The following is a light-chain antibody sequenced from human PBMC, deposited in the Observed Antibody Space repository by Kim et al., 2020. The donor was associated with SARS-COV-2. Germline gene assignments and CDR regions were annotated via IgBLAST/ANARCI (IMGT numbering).Light chain of an antibody. J-gene: IGLJ2*01. CDR1: SLRSYY. CDR2: GKN. CDR3: NSRDRHDNAV. V-gene: IGLV3-19*01. Sequence: SSELTQDPAVSVALGQTVSITCQGDSLRSYYATWYQQKPGQAPILVIYGKNNRPSGIPDRFSGSSSGNTASLTITGTQAGDEADYYCNSRDRHDNAVFGG.